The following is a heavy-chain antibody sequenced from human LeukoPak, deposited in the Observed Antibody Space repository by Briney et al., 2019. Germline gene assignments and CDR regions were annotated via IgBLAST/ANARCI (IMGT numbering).Heavy chain of an antibody. J-gene: IGHJ4*02. D-gene: IGHD1-20*01. CDR1: GFTFSNYM. CDR3: LRDLNWSLDQ. Sequence: GGSLRLSCAASGFTFSNYMMHWVRQAPGKGLVWVSRIKSDGITITYADSVKGRFTISRDNARNTLYLQMNSLRAEDTAVYYCLRDLNWSLDQWGQGTLVTVSS. V-gene: IGHV3-74*01. CDR2: IKSDGITI.